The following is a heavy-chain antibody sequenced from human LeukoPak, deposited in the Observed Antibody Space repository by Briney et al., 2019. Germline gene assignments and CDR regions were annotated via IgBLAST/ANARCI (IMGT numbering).Heavy chain of an antibody. D-gene: IGHD6-13*01. CDR2: IYSGGST. J-gene: IGHJ6*02. V-gene: IGHV3-66*01. Sequence: GGSLRLSCAASGFTVSSNYMSWVRQAPGKGLEWVSVIYSGGSTYYADSVKGRFTISRDNSKNTLYLQMNSLRAEDTAVYYCARDGSHSSSWYSYYYYGMDVWGQGTTVTVSS. CDR1: GFTVSSNY. CDR3: ARDGSHSSSWYSYYYYGMDV.